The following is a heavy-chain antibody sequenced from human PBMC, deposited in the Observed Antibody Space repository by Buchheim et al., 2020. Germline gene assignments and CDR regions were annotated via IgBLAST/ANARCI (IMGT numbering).Heavy chain of an antibody. CDR1: GFTFSSFA. J-gene: IGHJ4*02. V-gene: IGHV3-23*01. CDR2: IGISGGRT. CDR3: AKRAGGQVRSLQY. Sequence: EVQLLESGGDLVQPGESLRLSCAASGFTFSSFAMSWVRQAPGKGLDWISAIGISGGRTYYADSVKGRFAISRDDSKNTLYLQMNSLRAEDTAVYYCAKRAGGQVRSLQYWGQGTL. D-gene: IGHD3-10*01.